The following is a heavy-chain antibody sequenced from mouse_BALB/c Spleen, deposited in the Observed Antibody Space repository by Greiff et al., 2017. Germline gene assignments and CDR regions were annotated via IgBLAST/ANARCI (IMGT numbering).Heavy chain of an antibody. CDR1: GYTFTSYY. V-gene: IGHV1S56*01. Sequence: VQLQQSGPELVKPGASVKMSCKASGYTFTSYYIHWVKQRPGQGLEWIGWIYPGDGSTKYNEKFKGKTTLTADKSSSTAYMLLSSLTSEDSAIYFCARVDYWGQGTTLTVSS. CDR2: IYPGDGST. CDR3: ARVDY. J-gene: IGHJ2*01.